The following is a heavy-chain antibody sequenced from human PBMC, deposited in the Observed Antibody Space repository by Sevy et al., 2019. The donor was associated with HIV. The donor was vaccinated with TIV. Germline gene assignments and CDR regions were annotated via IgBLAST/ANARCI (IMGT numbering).Heavy chain of an antibody. Sequence: SETLSLTCAVSGGSISTDLFSWNWIRQPPGKGLEWIGYIFHSGNTYYNPSLKSRVTISIDRSKNQFSLNLSSVTAADTAVYYCARSSSAYPYHFDYWGQGTLVTVSS. CDR3: ARSSSAYPYHFDY. CDR1: GGSISTDLFS. V-gene: IGHV4-30-2*01. CDR2: IFHSGNT. J-gene: IGHJ4*02.